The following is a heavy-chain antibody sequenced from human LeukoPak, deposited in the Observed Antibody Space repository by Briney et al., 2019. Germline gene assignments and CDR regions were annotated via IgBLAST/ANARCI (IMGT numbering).Heavy chain of an antibody. CDR3: ARHCSGDSCHQIYLEY. CDR2: IYYGET. V-gene: IGHV4-39*01. CDR1: GGSINSGTYH. D-gene: IGHD2-15*01. J-gene: IGHJ4*02. Sequence: PSETLSLTCTVSGGSINSGTYHWGWIRLPPGKGLEFIATIYYGETSHNPSLKSRVTISIDTSKKHFSLKLTSVTAADTAVYYCARHCSGDSCHQIYLEYWGQGTLVTVSS.